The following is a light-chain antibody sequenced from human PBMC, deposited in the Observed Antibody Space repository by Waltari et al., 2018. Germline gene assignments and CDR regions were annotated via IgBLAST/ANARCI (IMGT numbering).Light chain of an antibody. Sequence: DIQVTQSPSSLSASVGDRVTITCQASQDISNYLNWYQQKPGKAPKLLIYETSNLPTGVPSRFSGTGGGTDFTFTISSLQPEDIATYYCQQYENFPVTFGQGTRLEIK. CDR3: QQYENFPVT. V-gene: IGKV1-33*01. J-gene: IGKJ5*01. CDR1: QDISNY. CDR2: ETS.